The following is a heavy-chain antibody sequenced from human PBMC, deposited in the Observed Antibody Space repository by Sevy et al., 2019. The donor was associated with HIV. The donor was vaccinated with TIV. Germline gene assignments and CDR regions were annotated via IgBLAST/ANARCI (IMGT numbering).Heavy chain of an antibody. V-gene: IGHV4-30-4*01. J-gene: IGHJ3*02. D-gene: IGHD3-22*01. CDR2: IYYSGST. CDR3: ARERENYYDSSGLLLDAFDI. Sequence: SETLSLTCTVSGGPISSGDYYWSWIRQPPGKGLEWIGYIYYSGSTYYNPSLKSRVTISVDTSKNQFSLKLSSVTAADTAVYYCARERENYYDSSGLLLDAFDIWGQGTMVTVSS. CDR1: GGPISSGDYY.